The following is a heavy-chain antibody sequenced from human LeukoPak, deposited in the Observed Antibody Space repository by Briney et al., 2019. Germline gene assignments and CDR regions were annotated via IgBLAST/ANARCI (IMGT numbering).Heavy chain of an antibody. CDR3: ARGGAYSSSAGFDY. D-gene: IGHD6-6*01. J-gene: IGHJ4*02. Sequence: GGSLRLSCAASGFTFSTYWMSWVRQGPGKGLEWVSSISSSSSYIYYADSVKGRFTISRDNAKNSLYLQMNSLRAEDTAVYYCARGGAYSSSAGFDYWGQGTLVTVSS. CDR2: ISSSSSYI. CDR1: GFTFSTYW. V-gene: IGHV3-21*04.